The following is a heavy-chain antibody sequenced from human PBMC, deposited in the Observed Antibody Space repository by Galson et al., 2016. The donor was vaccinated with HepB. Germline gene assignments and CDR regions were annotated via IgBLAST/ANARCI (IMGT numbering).Heavy chain of an antibody. J-gene: IGHJ4*02. CDR2: IYPSDSDT. D-gene: IGHD2-15*01. CDR1: GYSFSSYW. V-gene: IGHV5-51*01. Sequence: QSGAEVKKPGESLRISCKASGYSFSSYWIGWVRQMPGKGLEWMGIIYPSDSDTRYSPSFQGQVTISVDKSISTAYLQWSSLKASDTAMYYCARSGLGYCTDGSCFIDYWGQGTLVTVSS. CDR3: ARSGLGYCTDGSCFIDY.